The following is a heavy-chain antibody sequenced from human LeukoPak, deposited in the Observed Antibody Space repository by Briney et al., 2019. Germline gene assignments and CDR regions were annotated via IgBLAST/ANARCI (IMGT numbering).Heavy chain of an antibody. CDR2: IWYDGSNK. V-gene: IGHV3-33*01. CDR1: GFTFSSYG. D-gene: IGHD6-13*01. Sequence: PGGSLRLSCAASGFTFSSYGMHWVRQAPGKGLEWVAVIWYDGSNKYYADSVKGRFTISRDNSKNTLYLQMNSLRAEDTAVYYCARETQWYSSSWYPFDYWGQGTLVTVSS. J-gene: IGHJ4*02. CDR3: ARETQWYSSSWYPFDY.